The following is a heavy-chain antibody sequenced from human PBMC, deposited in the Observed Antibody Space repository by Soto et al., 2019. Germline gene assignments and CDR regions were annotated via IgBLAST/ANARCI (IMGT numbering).Heavy chain of an antibody. J-gene: IGHJ4*02. CDR2: ISGGGDTT. V-gene: IGHV3-23*01. CDR1: GFTFNNYA. CDR3: AKGRGGSGSLTPRVDF. Sequence: EVQLLESGGGLVQPGGSLRLSCAASGFTFNNYAMSWVRQAPGKRLEWVSAISGGGDTTSYADSVKGRFTVSRDGSKNTLYLQMNSLRAEDTAVYYCAKGRGGSGSLTPRVDFWGQGTLVTVSS. D-gene: IGHD3-10*01.